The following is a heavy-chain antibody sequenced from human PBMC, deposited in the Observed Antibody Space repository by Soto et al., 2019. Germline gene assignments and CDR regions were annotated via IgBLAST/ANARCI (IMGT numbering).Heavy chain of an antibody. Sequence: QLQLQESGPGLVKPSETLSLTCTVSSGSISSGSHYWGWIRQPPGKGLEWIGSFYYSGSSYYNPSLKSRVTISVDTSKNQFSLTLSSVTAADTAVYYCARTRVLGSCSSASCHVTDFDYWGQGTLVTVCS. CDR1: SGSISSGSHY. D-gene: IGHD2-2*01. CDR3: ARTRVLGSCSSASCHVTDFDY. J-gene: IGHJ4*02. CDR2: FYYSGSS. V-gene: IGHV4-39*01.